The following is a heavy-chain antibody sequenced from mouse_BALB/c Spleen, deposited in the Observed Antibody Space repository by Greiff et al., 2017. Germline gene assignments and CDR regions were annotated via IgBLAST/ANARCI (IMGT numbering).Heavy chain of an antibody. Sequence: VQLQQSGAELVRPGSSVKISCKASGYAFSSYWMNWVKQRPGQGLEWIGQIYPGDGDTNYNGKFKGKATLTADKSSSTAYMQLSSLTSEDSAVYFCARSVTTVVEGYFDYWGQGTTLTVSS. J-gene: IGHJ2*01. CDR2: IYPGDGDT. V-gene: IGHV1-80*01. CDR1: GYAFSSYW. CDR3: ARSVTTVVEGYFDY. D-gene: IGHD1-1*01.